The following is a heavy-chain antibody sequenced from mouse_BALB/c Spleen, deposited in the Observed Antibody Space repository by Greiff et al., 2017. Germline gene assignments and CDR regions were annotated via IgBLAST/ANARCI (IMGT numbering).Heavy chain of an antibody. CDR2: INPSNGYT. Sequence: QVQLQQSGAELAKPGASVKMSCKASGYTFTSYWMHWVKQRPGQGLEWIGYINPSNGYTEYNQKFKDKATLTANKSSSTAYMQLSSLTSEDSAVYYCTRRVSYAMDYWSQGTSVTVSS. V-gene: IGHV1-7*01. CDR3: TRRVSYAMDY. CDR1: GYTFTSYW. J-gene: IGHJ4*01.